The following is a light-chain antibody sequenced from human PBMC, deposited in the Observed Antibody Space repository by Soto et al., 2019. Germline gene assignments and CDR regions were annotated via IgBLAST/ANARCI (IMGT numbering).Light chain of an antibody. V-gene: IGKV1-27*01. CDR2: AAS. Sequence: DIQMTQSPSSLSASVGDRVTITCRASQGISNFLAWHQQKPGKVPKLLIYAASTLQSGVPSRFSGSGSGTDFTLTITSLQPEDVATYYCLKYNSAPWTFGQGTKVEIK. CDR1: QGISNF. CDR3: LKYNSAPWT. J-gene: IGKJ1*01.